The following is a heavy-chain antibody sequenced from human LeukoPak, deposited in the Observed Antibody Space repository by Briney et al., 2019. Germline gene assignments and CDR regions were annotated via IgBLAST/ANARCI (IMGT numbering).Heavy chain of an antibody. J-gene: IGHJ3*02. Sequence: EASVKVSCKVSGYTLTELSMHWVRQAPGKGLEWMGGFDPEDGETIYAQKFQGRVTMTEDTSTDTAYMELSSLRSEDTAVYYCATEIHSSSTSFAFDIWGQGTMVTVSS. CDR3: ATEIHSSSTSFAFDI. V-gene: IGHV1-24*01. D-gene: IGHD6-6*01. CDR1: GYTLTELS. CDR2: FDPEDGET.